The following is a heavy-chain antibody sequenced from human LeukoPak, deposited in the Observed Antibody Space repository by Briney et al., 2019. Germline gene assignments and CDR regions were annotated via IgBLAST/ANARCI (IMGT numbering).Heavy chain of an antibody. CDR1: GFTFSTYA. Sequence: GGSLRLSCAASGFTFSTYAMNWVRQAPGKGLEWVSSISGSSDYIYYSDSVKGRFTISRDNAKNSLYLQMNSLRAEDTAVYYCARYYGSGSPPFDYWGQGTLVTVSS. J-gene: IGHJ4*02. D-gene: IGHD3-10*01. V-gene: IGHV3-21*01. CDR3: ARYYGSGSPPFDY. CDR2: ISGSSDYI.